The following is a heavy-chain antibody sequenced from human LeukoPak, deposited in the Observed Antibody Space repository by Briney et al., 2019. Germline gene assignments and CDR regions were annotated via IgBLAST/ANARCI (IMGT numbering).Heavy chain of an antibody. CDR2: IYYTGST. Sequence: TETLSLTCSVSGASISGGTYYWGWIRQPPGKGLEWIGSIYYTGSTYDNPSLKSRVAISVDTSKNQFSLKLSSVTAADTAVYYCARRGGSGRAFDYWGQGTLVTVSS. D-gene: IGHD1-26*01. V-gene: IGHV4-39*01. CDR3: ARRGGSGRAFDY. CDR1: GASISGGTYY. J-gene: IGHJ4*02.